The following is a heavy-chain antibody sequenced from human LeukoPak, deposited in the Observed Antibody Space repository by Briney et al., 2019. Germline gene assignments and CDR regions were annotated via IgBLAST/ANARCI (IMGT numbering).Heavy chain of an antibody. D-gene: IGHD3-10*02. CDR1: GGSFSGYY. V-gene: IGHV4-34*01. J-gene: IGHJ6*04. Sequence: KTSETLSLTCAVYGGSFSGYYWSWIRQPPGKGLEWIGEINHSGSTNYNPSLKSRVTISVDTSKNQFSLKLSSVTAADTAVYYCAELGITMIGGVRGKGTTVTISS. CDR2: INHSGST. CDR3: AELGITMIGGV.